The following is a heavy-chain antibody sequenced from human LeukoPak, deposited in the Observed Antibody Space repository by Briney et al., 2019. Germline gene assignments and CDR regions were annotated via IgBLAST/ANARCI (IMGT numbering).Heavy chain of an antibody. CDR1: GGTFSSYA. Sequence: SVKVSCKASGGTFSSYAISWVRQAPGQGLEWMGGIIPIFGTANYAQKFQGRVTITADESTSTAYMELSSLRSEDTAVYYCARGEYYDILTGYPRFDYWGQGTLVTVSS. CDR2: IIPIFGTA. J-gene: IGHJ4*02. D-gene: IGHD3-9*01. V-gene: IGHV1-69*01. CDR3: ARGEYYDILTGYPRFDY.